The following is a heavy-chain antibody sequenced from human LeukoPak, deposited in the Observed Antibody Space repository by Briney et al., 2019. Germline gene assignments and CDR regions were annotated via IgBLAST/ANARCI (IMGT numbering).Heavy chain of an antibody. CDR3: ASGVGHPGKYFDY. CDR1: GGSSSSST. J-gene: IGHJ4*02. D-gene: IGHD1-14*01. Sequence: ETLSLTCTVSGGSSSSSTYYWGWIRQPPGKGLEWVSSISSSSAFIYYADSLEGRFTISRDNAKNLLYLQMNSLRVEETAVYYCASGVGHPGKYFDYWGQGTLVTVSS. V-gene: IGHV3-21*01. CDR2: ISSSSAFI.